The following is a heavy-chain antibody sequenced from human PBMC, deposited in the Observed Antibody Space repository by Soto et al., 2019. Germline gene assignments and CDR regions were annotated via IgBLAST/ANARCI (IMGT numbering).Heavy chain of an antibody. D-gene: IGHD3-22*01. J-gene: IGHJ4*02. CDR3: ARHYYYDSSGYYYGNRLYYFDY. CDR1: GGSISSSSYY. CDR2: IYYSGRT. Sequence: QLQLQESGPGLVKPSETLSLTCTVSGGSISSSSYYWGWIRQPPGKGLEWIGSIYYSGRTYYNPSLKSRFTISVDTSKNQFSLKLSSVTAADTAVYYCARHYYYDSSGYYYGNRLYYFDYWGQGTLVTVSS. V-gene: IGHV4-39*01.